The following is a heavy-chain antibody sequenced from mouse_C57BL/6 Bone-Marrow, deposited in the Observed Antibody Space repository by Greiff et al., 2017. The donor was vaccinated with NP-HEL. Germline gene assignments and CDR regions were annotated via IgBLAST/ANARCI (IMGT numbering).Heavy chain of an antibody. CDR3: ARDLGYGSSKFAY. D-gene: IGHD1-1*01. Sequence: EVQVVESGGGLVKPGGSLKLSCAASGFTFSSYAMSWVRQTPEKRLEWVATISDGGSYTYYPDNVKGRFTISRDNAKNNLYLQMSHLKSEDTAMYYCARDLGYGSSKFAYWGQGTLVTVSA. CDR2: ISDGGSYT. V-gene: IGHV5-4*01. CDR1: GFTFSSYA. J-gene: IGHJ3*01.